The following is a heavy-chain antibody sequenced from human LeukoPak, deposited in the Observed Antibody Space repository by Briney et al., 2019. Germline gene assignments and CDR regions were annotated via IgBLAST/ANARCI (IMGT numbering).Heavy chain of an antibody. Sequence: GGSLRLSCAASGFTFSDYYMSWIRQAPGKGLEWVSYISSSGSTIYNADSVKGRFTISRDNAKNSLYLQMNSLRAEDTAMYYCAKGGYYYDSSGTNDYWGQGTLVTVSS. D-gene: IGHD3-22*01. CDR3: AKGGYYYDSSGTNDY. J-gene: IGHJ4*02. V-gene: IGHV3-11*04. CDR1: GFTFSDYY. CDR2: ISSSGSTI.